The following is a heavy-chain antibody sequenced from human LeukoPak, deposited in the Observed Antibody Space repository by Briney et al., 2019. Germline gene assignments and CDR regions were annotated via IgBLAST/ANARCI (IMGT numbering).Heavy chain of an antibody. J-gene: IGHJ4*02. CDR2: INPNSGGT. Sequence: ASVKVSCKAPGYTFTVYFIHWVRQAPGQGLEWMGWINPNSGGTNYAQKFQGRVSMTRDTSISTAYMELSRLRSDDTAVFYCAVDSSASDLDYWGQGTLVSVSS. CDR3: AVDSSASDLDY. D-gene: IGHD3-22*01. V-gene: IGHV1-2*02. CDR1: GYTFTVYF.